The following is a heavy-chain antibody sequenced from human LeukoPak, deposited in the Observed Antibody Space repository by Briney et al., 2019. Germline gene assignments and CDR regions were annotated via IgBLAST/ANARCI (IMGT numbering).Heavy chain of an antibody. J-gene: IGHJ6*02. CDR2: IIPIFGTA. V-gene: IGHV1-69*13. Sequence: SVKVSCKASGGTFSSYAISWVRQAPGQGLEWMGGIIPIFGTANYAQKFQGRVTITADESTSTAYMELSSLRSEDTAVYYCARGPLVATMFSARFYYYGVDVWGQGTTVTVSS. D-gene: IGHD5-12*01. CDR3: ARGPLVATMFSARFYYYGVDV. CDR1: GGTFSSYA.